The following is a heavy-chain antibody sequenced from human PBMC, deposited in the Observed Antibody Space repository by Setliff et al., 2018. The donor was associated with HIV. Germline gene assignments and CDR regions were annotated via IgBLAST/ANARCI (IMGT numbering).Heavy chain of an antibody. V-gene: IGHV4-59*01. CDR3: ARGGSSGWERGLGYYYYYYMDV. J-gene: IGHJ6*03. Sequence: PSETLSLTCTVSGGSISSYYWSWIRQPPGKGLEWIGYNYYSGSTNYDPSLKSRVTISVDTSKNQFSLKLSSVTAADTAVYYCARGGSSGWERGLGYYYYYYMDVWGKGTTVTVSS. CDR2: NYYSGST. CDR1: GGSISSYY. D-gene: IGHD6-19*01.